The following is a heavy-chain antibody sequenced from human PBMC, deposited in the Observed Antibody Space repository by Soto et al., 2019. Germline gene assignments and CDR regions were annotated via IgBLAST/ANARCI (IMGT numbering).Heavy chain of an antibody. CDR1: GYTFTSYA. CDR2: INAGNGNT. D-gene: IGHD6-13*01. J-gene: IGHJ4*02. V-gene: IGHV1-3*01. Sequence: ASLKVSCNTSGYTFTSYAMHCVRHTNGQRLEWMGWINAGNGNTKYSQKFQGHVTISADKSISTAYLQWSSLKASDTAMYYCARLQAAAGDNDLTFEYWGQGTLVTVSS. CDR3: ARLQAAAGDNDLTFEY.